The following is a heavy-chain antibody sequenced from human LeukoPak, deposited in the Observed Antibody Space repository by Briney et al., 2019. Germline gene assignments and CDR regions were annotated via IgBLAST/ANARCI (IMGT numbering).Heavy chain of an antibody. CDR3: AEIPRD. Sequence: SETLSLTCTLSGGSMNHHYWSWVRQPPGKEQEWIAYIYDSVTSATTDYNASLKSRVTISMDTSKRQFSRRLDSVTAADTAVYYCAEIPRDWGQGTLGTVSS. V-gene: IGHV4-59*11. CDR1: GGSMNHHY. CDR2: IYDSVTSATT. J-gene: IGHJ4*02.